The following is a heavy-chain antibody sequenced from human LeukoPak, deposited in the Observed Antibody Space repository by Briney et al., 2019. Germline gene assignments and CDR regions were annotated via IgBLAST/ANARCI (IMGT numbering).Heavy chain of an antibody. CDR1: GGSFSGYY. J-gene: IGHJ5*02. D-gene: IGHD3-10*01. CDR3: ARDGSGGFDP. Sequence: SETLSLTCAVYGGSFSGYYWSWIRQPPGKGLEWIGEINHSGSTNYNPSLKSRVTISVDTSKNQFSLKLSSVTAADTAVYYCARDGSGGFDPWGQGTLVTVSS. CDR2: INHSGST. V-gene: IGHV4-34*01.